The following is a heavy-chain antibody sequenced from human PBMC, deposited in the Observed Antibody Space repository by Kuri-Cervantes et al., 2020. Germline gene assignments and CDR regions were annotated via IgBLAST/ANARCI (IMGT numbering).Heavy chain of an antibody. CDR2: IIPILGIA. V-gene: IGHV1-69*02. CDR1: GGTFSSYT. J-gene: IGHJ6*02. CDR3: ARAESKLRYFDWLENYYGMDV. D-gene: IGHD3-9*01. Sequence: SVKVSCKASGGTFSSYTISWVRQAPGQGLEWMGRIIPILGIANYAQKFQGRVTITADKSTSTAYMELSSLRSEDTAVYYCARAESKLRYFDWLENYYGMDVWGQGTTVTVSS.